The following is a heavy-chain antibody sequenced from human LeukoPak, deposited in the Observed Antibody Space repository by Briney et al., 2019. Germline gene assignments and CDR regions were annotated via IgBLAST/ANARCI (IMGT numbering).Heavy chain of an antibody. CDR2: IYTSGST. J-gene: IGHJ4*02. CDR1: GGSISSYY. Sequence: PSETLSLTCTVSGGSISSYYWSWIRQPAGKGLEWIGRIYTSGSTNYNPSLKSRVTMSVDTSKNQFSLKLSSVTAADTAVYYCAREKDYYDSSGYYYGDLFDYWGQGTLVTVSS. CDR3: AREKDYYDSSGYYYGDLFDY. D-gene: IGHD3-22*01. V-gene: IGHV4-4*07.